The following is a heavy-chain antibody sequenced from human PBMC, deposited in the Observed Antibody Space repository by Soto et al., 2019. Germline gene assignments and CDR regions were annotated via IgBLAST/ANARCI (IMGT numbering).Heavy chain of an antibody. V-gene: IGHV3-48*01. CDR2: ISSSSSTI. J-gene: IGHJ4*02. Sequence: GGSLRLSCAASGFTFSSYSINWVRQAPGKGLEWVSYISSSSSTIYYADSVKGRFTISRDNAKNSLYLQMNSLRAEDTAVYYCARDPRSVYFDYWGQGTLVTVSS. CDR1: GFTFSSYS. CDR3: ARDPRSVYFDY.